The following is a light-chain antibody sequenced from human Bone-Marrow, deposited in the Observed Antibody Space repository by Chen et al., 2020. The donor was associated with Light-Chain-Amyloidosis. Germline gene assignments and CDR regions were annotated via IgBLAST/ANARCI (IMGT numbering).Light chain of an antibody. Sequence: SYVLTQPSSVSVAPGQTATIACGGNNIGSTSVHWYQQTPGQAPLLVVYDDSDRPSGIPARSSGSNSGTTATLTISRVDAGDEADYYCQVWDRSSDRPVFGGGTKLTVL. J-gene: IGLJ3*02. V-gene: IGLV3-21*02. CDR2: DDS. CDR3: QVWDRSSDRPV. CDR1: NIGSTS.